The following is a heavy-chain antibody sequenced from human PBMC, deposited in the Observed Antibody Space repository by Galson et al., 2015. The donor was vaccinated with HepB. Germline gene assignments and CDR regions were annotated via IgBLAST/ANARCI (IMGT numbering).Heavy chain of an antibody. D-gene: IGHD4-11*01. CDR3: AREMTTNAFDI. J-gene: IGHJ3*02. CDR2: ISGSGGST. V-gene: IGHV3-23*01. Sequence: SLRLSCAASGFTFSTYAMSWVRQAPGKGLEWVSGISGSGGSTHYADSVKGRFTISRDNSKNTLYLQMNGLRAEDTAVYYCAREMTTNAFDIWGQGTMVTVSS. CDR1: GFTFSTYA.